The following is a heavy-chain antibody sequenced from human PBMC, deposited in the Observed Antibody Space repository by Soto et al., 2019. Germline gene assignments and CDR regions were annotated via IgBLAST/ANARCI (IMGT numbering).Heavy chain of an antibody. CDR3: ARGRMGNYYGSGTMGY. V-gene: IGHV4-34*01. CDR1: GGSFSGYY. J-gene: IGHJ4*02. Sequence: SETLSLTCAVYGGSFSGYYWSWIRQPPGKGLEWIGEINHSGSTNYNPSLKSRVTISVDTSKNQFSLKLSSVTAADTAVHYCARGRMGNYYGSGTMGYWGQGAMVTVSS. CDR2: INHSGST. D-gene: IGHD3-10*01.